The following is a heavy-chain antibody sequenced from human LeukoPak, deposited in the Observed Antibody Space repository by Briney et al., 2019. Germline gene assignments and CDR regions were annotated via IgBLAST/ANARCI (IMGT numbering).Heavy chain of an antibody. CDR2: ISAYNDNT. J-gene: IGHJ3*02. D-gene: IGHD3-22*01. Sequence: ASVKVSCKASDYTFTSYGISWVRQAPGQGLEWMGSISAYNDNTNYAQKLQGRVTMTTDTSTNTAYMELRSLRSDDTAVYYCASLKNYYDSSGYLVTDAFDIWGQGTMVTVSS. V-gene: IGHV1-18*01. CDR1: DYTFTSYG. CDR3: ASLKNYYDSSGYLVTDAFDI.